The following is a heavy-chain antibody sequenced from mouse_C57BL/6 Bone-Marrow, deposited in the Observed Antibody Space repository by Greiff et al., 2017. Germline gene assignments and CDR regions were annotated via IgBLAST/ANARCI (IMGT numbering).Heavy chain of an antibody. J-gene: IGHJ2*01. D-gene: IGHD2-1*01. CDR2: ISTYYGAA. CDR3: ARGRGNYGYYFDY. CDR1: AYTFTDYA. Sequence: QVQLKESGPGLVRPGVSVKISCKGSAYTFTDYAMHWVKQSHAKSLEWIGVISTYYGAASYNPNFKDKATMTVDKSSSTAYMELARLTSEDSAVYYCARGRGNYGYYFDYWGQGTTLTVSS. V-gene: IGHV1-67*01.